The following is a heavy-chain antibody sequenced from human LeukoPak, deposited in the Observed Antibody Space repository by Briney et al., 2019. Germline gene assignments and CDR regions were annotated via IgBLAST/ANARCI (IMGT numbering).Heavy chain of an antibody. Sequence: GGSLRLSCAASGFALSSHWMTWVRQVPGRGPEWVANVNRDGSETYYLDSVKGRFTISKDNAKNSLYLQMNSLRAEDTALYHCARHNGMDVWGQGTTVIVSS. J-gene: IGHJ6*02. CDR2: VNRDGSET. CDR1: GFALSSHW. V-gene: IGHV3-7*03. CDR3: ARHNGMDV.